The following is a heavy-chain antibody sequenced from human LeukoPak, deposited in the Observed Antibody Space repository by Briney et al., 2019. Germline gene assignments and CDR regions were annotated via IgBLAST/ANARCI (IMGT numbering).Heavy chain of an antibody. J-gene: IGHJ4*02. V-gene: IGHV1-69*13. CDR3: ARRAYGGYEDY. Sequence: ASVKVSCKASGGTFSSYAISWVRQAPGQGPEWMGGIIPIFGTANYAQKFQGRVTITADESTSTAYMGLSSLRSEDTAVYYCARRAYGGYEDYWGQGTLVTVSS. CDR2: IIPIFGTA. D-gene: IGHD5-12*01. CDR1: GGTFSSYA.